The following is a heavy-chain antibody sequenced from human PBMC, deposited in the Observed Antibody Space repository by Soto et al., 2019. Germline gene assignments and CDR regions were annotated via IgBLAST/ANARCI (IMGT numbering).Heavy chain of an antibody. CDR1: GFTFASYA. Sequence: GGSLRLSCAASGFTFASYAMTWVRQAPGKGLEWVASISGSGGSTYNADSVKGRFTISKDNSQNTLYLQMNSLRAEDTAVYYCAKCPAPLVYVDYWGQGTLVTVSS. D-gene: IGHD2-2*02. J-gene: IGHJ4*02. V-gene: IGHV3-23*01. CDR2: ISGSGGST. CDR3: AKCPAPLVYVDY.